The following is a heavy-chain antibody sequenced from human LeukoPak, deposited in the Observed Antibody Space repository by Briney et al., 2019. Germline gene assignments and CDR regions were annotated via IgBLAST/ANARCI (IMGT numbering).Heavy chain of an antibody. CDR2: IRRKGYGGTT. CDR1: GFTFGDYS. Sequence: GGSLRLSCTASGFTFGDYSLSWVRQAPEKGLEWVGFIRRKGYGGTTEYAPSVKGRFIISRDDSKSTAYLQMNSLKTEDTAVYYCTRDHDFWSGPFDVWGKGTTVTVSP. D-gene: IGHD3-3*01. CDR3: TRDHDFWSGPFDV. V-gene: IGHV3-49*04. J-gene: IGHJ6*04.